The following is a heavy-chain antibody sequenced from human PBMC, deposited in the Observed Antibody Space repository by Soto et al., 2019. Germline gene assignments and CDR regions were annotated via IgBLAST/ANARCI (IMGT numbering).Heavy chain of an antibody. Sequence: PGGSLRLSCAASGFTFSSYWMSWVRQAREEGLQSVAKLKTNGSAKSEVGSVKARSTTSRDNAKNALYLKINSLSAEDTAVYYCARDHGDYADYLDYWGQGTLVTVSS. D-gene: IGHD4-17*01. V-gene: IGHV3-7*01. CDR3: ARDHGDYADYLDY. CDR1: GFTFSSYW. J-gene: IGHJ4*02. CDR2: LKTNGSAK.